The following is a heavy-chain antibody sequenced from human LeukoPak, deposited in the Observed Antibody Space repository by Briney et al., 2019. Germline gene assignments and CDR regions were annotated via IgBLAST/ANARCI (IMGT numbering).Heavy chain of an antibody. CDR2: INQDESEK. J-gene: IGHJ3*02. CDR1: GFTFSSYW. Sequence: GGSLRLSCAASGFTFSSYWMNWVRQAPGKGLEWVANINQDESEKYYVDSVKGRFTISRDNAKNSLYLQMNSLRAEDTAVYYCARTYGDYEGAFDIWGQGTMVTVSS. V-gene: IGHV3-7*01. CDR3: ARTYGDYEGAFDI. D-gene: IGHD4-17*01.